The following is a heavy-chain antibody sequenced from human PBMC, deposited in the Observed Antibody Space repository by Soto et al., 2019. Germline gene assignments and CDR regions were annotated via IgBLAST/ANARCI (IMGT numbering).Heavy chain of an antibody. CDR1: GFTFSSYW. Sequence: EVQLVESGGGLVQPGGSLRLSCAASGFTFSSYWMSWVRQAPGKGLEWVANIKQDGSEKYYVDSVKGRFTISRDNAKNSLYLQMNSLRAKDTAVYYCARDRGTYGIGYFDYWGQGTLVTVSS. CDR2: IKQDGSEK. J-gene: IGHJ4*02. CDR3: ARDRGTYGIGYFDY. V-gene: IGHV3-7*01. D-gene: IGHD3-10*01.